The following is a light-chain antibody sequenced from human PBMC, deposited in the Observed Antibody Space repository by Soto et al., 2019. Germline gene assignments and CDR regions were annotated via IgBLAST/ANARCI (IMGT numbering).Light chain of an antibody. CDR1: QSVSSY. CDR3: QQRSNWPRT. V-gene: IGKV3-11*01. J-gene: IGKJ1*01. CDR2: DAS. Sequence: DIVLTQSPATLSLSPGERATLSCRASQSVSSYLAWYQQKPGQAPRLLIYDASNMATGIPARFSGSGSGTDFTLTISSLEPEYCAVYYCQQRSNWPRTFGKGTKVEIK.